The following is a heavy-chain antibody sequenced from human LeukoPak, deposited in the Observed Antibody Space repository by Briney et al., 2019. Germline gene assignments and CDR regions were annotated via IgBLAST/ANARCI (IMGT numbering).Heavy chain of an antibody. CDR1: GYTLTSYV. V-gene: IGHV1-18*01. CDR2: ISAYHRNT. J-gene: IGHJ4*02. Sequence: ASLKVSCKASGYTLTSYVICGVRQAPGQGRAWMGWISAYHRNTNYTQKLQGRVTMTTDTSTSTAYMELRSLRSDDTAVYYCVRAGHRRYCYQDGYDYWGQGTLVTVSS. CDR3: VRAGHRRYCYQDGYDY. D-gene: IGHD2-21*01.